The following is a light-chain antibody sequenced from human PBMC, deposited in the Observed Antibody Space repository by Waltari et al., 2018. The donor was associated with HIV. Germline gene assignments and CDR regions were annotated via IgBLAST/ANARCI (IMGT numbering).Light chain of an antibody. Sequence: SYELTQPPSVSVSPRQTTSITCSGPKLESKYVCWYQQKPGQPPVLVMYQDTKRPSGSPERFSGSSSGNTATLTISGTQAVDEGDYYCQAWDSSTVIFGRGTKLTVL. J-gene: IGLJ2*01. CDR2: QDT. CDR1: KLESKY. V-gene: IGLV3-1*01. CDR3: QAWDSSTVI.